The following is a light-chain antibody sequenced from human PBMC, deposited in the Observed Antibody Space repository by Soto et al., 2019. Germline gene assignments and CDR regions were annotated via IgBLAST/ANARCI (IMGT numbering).Light chain of an antibody. V-gene: IGLV1-51*01. Sequence: QSVLTQSPSVSAPPGQTVTISCAGSSSNIGKKSVSCYQQYTGTAPKLLIYDNNKRPSGIPDRFSGSKSGTSATLGITGLQTGDEADYYCETWDSSLNPVVFGGRTKLTVL. CDR3: ETWDSSLNPVV. J-gene: IGLJ2*01. CDR1: SSNIGKKS. CDR2: DNN.